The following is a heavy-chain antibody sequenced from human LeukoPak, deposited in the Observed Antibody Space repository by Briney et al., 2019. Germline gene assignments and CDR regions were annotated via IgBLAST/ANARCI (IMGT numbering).Heavy chain of an antibody. J-gene: IGHJ4*02. CDR1: GFPFSRYA. V-gene: IGHV3-30-3*01. CDR2: RSYDGGIE. D-gene: IGHD3-22*01. Sequence: GGSLRLSCAASGFPFSRYAVHWVRQVPGKGLEWVALRSYDGGIEDYADSVKGRFTISRDNSRNTLYLQMNSLKPEDTAVYYCASSNEFYYDTSTYVDYWGQGTLVTVSS. CDR3: ASSNEFYYDTSTYVDY.